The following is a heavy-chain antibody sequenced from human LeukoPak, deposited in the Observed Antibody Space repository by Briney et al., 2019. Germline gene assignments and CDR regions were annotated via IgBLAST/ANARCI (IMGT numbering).Heavy chain of an antibody. J-gene: IGHJ4*02. D-gene: IGHD3-3*01. Sequence: SETLSLTCTVSGGSISSYYWSWIRQPPGKGLEWIGTIYYSGSTYYNPSLKSRVTISVDTSKNQFSLKLSSVTAADTAVYYCAGRFLEWLLDYWGQGTLVTVSS. CDR1: GGSISSYY. CDR3: AGRFLEWLLDY. CDR2: IYYSGST. V-gene: IGHV4-39*01.